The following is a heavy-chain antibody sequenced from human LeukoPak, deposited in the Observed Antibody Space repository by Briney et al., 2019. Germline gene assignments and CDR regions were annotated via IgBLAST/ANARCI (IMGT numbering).Heavy chain of an antibody. CDR1: GYSFTNYW. CDR3: ARLPMTLNYFDY. CDR2: IDPSDSYT. V-gene: IGHV5-10-1*01. D-gene: IGHD3-22*01. Sequence: GESLRISCKASGYSFTNYWISWVRQMPGKGLEWMGRIDPSDSYTNYSPSFQGHVTISADKSANTAYLQWSSLRASDTAMYYCARLPMTLNYFDYCGQGTLVTVSS. J-gene: IGHJ4*02.